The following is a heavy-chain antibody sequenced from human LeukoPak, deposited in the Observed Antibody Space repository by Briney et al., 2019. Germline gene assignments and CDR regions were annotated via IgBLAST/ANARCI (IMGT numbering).Heavy chain of an antibody. Sequence: PGGSLRLSCEASGFIFSSYIMNWVRQAPGKGLEWLSYISSSSTFNYADSVKGRFTISRDNAKNSLYLQMSSLRDEDTAIYYCARGGGSYAMDVWGQGTTVTVSS. CDR3: ARGGGSYAMDV. J-gene: IGHJ6*02. V-gene: IGHV3-48*02. D-gene: IGHD3-10*01. CDR1: GFIFSSYI. CDR2: ISSSSTF.